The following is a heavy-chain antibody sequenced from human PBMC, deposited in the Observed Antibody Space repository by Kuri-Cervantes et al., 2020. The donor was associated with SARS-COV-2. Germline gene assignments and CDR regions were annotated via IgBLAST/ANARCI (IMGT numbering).Heavy chain of an antibody. CDR1: GFTFSGYD. CDR3: AKGSASWASYIDN. V-gene: IGHV3-30*02. Sequence: GGSLRLSCVPSGFTFSGYDMHWVRQAPGKGLEWVAFIRYDGSDKYYADSVKGRFTISRDSSKNTLYLQMNSLRAEDTAVYYRAKGSASWASYIDNWGQGTLVTVSS. CDR2: IRYDGSDK. D-gene: IGHD2-2*01. J-gene: IGHJ4*02.